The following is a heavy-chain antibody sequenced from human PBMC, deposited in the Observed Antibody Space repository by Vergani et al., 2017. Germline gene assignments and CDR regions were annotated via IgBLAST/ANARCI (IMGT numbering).Heavy chain of an antibody. D-gene: IGHD5-12*01. Sequence: QVQLVQSGAEVKKPGSSVKVSCKASGGTFRSYAISWVRQAPGQGLEWMGGIIPIFGTANYAQKFQGRVTITADEPTSPAYMELSSLRSEDTAVYYCASPRSGYDVEAVAGHVYDYYGMDVWGQGTTVTVSS. CDR3: ASPRSGYDVEAVAGHVYDYYGMDV. J-gene: IGHJ6*02. V-gene: IGHV1-69*12. CDR2: IIPIFGTA. CDR1: GGTFRSYA.